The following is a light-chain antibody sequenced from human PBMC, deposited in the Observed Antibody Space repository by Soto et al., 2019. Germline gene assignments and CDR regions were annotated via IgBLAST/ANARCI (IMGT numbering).Light chain of an antibody. CDR3: SSYAGSNIRGV. CDR2: EVS. V-gene: IGLV2-8*01. J-gene: IGLJ1*01. Sequence: QSALTQPPSASGSPGQSVTISCTGTSTDVGGYNYISWYQHHPGKGPKLIIYEVSERPSGVPDRFSGSKSGNTASLTVSGLQAEDEADYYCSSYAGSNIRGVFGSGTKVTVL. CDR1: STDVGGYNY.